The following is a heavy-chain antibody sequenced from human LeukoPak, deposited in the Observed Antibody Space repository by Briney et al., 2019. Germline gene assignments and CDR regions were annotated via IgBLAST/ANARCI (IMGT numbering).Heavy chain of an antibody. D-gene: IGHD1-26*01. Sequence: SETLSLTCTVSGGSVNSGSYYWNWIRQPPGKGLEWIGYIYNSGSTIYNPSLKSRVSISVDTSKDQFSLKLNSVTAADTAVYFCVRDRELTFWSQGTLVTVSS. CDR1: GGSVNSGSYY. CDR2: IYNSGST. J-gene: IGHJ4*02. V-gene: IGHV4-61*01. CDR3: VRDRELTF.